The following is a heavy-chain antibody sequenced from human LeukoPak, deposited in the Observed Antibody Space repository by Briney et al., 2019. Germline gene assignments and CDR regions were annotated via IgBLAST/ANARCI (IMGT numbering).Heavy chain of an antibody. J-gene: IGHJ4*02. CDR3: AKSQRNDQQVVQRVDY. CDR2: ISGSGDTT. D-gene: IGHD2-2*01. V-gene: IGHV3-23*01. Sequence: GGSLRLSCTASRFTFSTYAMSWVRQAPGKGLEWVSSISGSGDTTYYTGSVKGRFTISRDNSKNALYLQMSSLRAEDTAVYYCAKSQRNDQQVVQRVDYWGQGTLVTVSS. CDR1: RFTFSTYA.